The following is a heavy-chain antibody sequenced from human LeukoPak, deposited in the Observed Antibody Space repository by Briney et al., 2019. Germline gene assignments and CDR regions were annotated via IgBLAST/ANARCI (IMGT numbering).Heavy chain of an antibody. CDR2: IYYSGST. D-gene: IGHD2-2*01. CDR3: ARDADCSSTSCYPYYFDY. V-gene: IGHV4-59*01. J-gene: IGHJ4*02. Sequence: PSETLSLTCTVSGGSISSYYWSWIRQPPGKGLEWIGYIYYSGSTNYNPSLKSRVTISVDTSKNQFSLKLSSVTAADTAVYYCARDADCSSTSCYPYYFDYWGQGTLVTVSS. CDR1: GGSISSYY.